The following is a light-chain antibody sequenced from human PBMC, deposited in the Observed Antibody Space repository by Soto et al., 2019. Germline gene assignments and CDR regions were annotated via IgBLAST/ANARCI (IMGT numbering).Light chain of an antibody. CDR1: QNVDHW. CDR3: QRYNSTSRT. J-gene: IGKJ1*01. Sequence: DIQMTQSPSTLSASVGDRVTITCRASQNVDHWVAWYQQKPGKAPKFLIYDASNLESGVPSRFSGRGSGTEFTLPISSLQPDDFAPYYCQRYNSTSRTFGQGTRV. V-gene: IGKV1-5*01. CDR2: DAS.